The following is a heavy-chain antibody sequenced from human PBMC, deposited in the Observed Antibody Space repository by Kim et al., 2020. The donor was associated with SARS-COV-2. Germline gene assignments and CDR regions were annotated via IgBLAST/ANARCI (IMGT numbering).Heavy chain of an antibody. CDR2: IKSKTDGGTT. CDR1: GFTFSNAW. J-gene: IGHJ4*02. D-gene: IGHD3-10*01. CDR3: TTDRVYYGSGSYYNRVDY. Sequence: GGSLRLSCAASGFTFSNAWMSWVRQAPGKGLEWVGRIKSKTDGGTTDYAAPVKGRFTISRDDSKNTLYLQMNSLKTEDTAVYYCTTDRVYYGSGSYYNRVDYWGQGTLVTVSS. V-gene: IGHV3-15*01.